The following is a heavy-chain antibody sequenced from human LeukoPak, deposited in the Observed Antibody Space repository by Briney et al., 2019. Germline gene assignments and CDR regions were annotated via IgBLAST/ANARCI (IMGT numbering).Heavy chain of an antibody. J-gene: IGHJ4*02. Sequence: SETLSLTCTVSGGSISSYYWSWIRQPPGKGLEWIGYIYYSGSTNYNPSLKSRVTISVDTSKNQFSLKLSSVAAADTAVYYCARSVYYYGSGSHFDYWGQGTLVTVSS. V-gene: IGHV4-59*01. CDR2: IYYSGST. CDR1: GGSISSYY. CDR3: ARSVYYYGSGSHFDY. D-gene: IGHD3-10*01.